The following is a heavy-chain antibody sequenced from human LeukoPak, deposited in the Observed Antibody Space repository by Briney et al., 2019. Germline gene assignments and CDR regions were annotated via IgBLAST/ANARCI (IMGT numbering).Heavy chain of an antibody. J-gene: IGHJ4*02. CDR1: IYTFTDYW. CDR3: ARATRYCNDDKCFLEY. D-gene: IGHD2/OR15-2a*01. Sequence: GESLKISCEASIYTFTDYWIGWVRQMPGKGLEWMGIIYLEDSDTRYSPSFQGQVTISADKSIRTAYMQWSSLKASDTAVYYCARATRYCNDDKCFLEYWGQGTPVTVSS. V-gene: IGHV5-51*01. CDR2: IYLEDSDT.